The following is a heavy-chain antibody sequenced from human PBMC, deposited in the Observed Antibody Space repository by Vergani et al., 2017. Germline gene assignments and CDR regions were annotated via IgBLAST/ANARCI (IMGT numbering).Heavy chain of an antibody. D-gene: IGHD3-22*01. V-gene: IGHV3-33*01. CDR2: TWYDGNNK. CDR1: GFTFNQYG. Sequence: QVQLVESGGGVVQPGRSLRLSCAASGFTFNQYGMHWVRQAPGKGLEWVAVTWYDGNNKQYADSVKGRFTISRDNSKSTMYLQMNSLRDEDTGVYYCARDRGYYYDSSGYGTDYWGQGTLVTVSS. J-gene: IGHJ4*02. CDR3: ARDRGYYYDSSGYGTDY.